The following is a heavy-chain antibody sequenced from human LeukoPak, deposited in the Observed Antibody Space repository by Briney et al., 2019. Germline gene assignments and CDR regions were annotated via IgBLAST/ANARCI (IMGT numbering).Heavy chain of an antibody. Sequence: ASVKVSCKASGYTFTSYGISWVRQAPGQGLEWMGWISAYNGNTNYAQKLQGRVTMTRNTPISTAYMELSSLRSEDTAVYYCARGRSGSRFDYWGQGTLVTVSS. CDR1: GYTFTSYG. V-gene: IGHV1-18*01. J-gene: IGHJ4*02. CDR2: ISAYNGNT. CDR3: ARGRSGSRFDY. D-gene: IGHD3-10*01.